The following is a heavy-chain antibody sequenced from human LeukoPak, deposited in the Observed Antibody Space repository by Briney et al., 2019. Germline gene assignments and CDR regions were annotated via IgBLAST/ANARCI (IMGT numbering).Heavy chain of an antibody. V-gene: IGHV1-18*01. D-gene: IGHD2-2*02. CDR2: ISAYNGNT. CDR1: GYSFTSYG. CDR3: ARDSIVVVPAAIEVGYYYYGMDV. Sequence: PGESLKISCKGSGYSFTSYGISWVRQAPGQGLEWMGWISAYNGNTNYAQKLQGRVTMTTDTSTSTAYMELRSLRSDDTAVYYCARDSIVVVPAAIEVGYYYYGMDVWGQGTTVTVSS. J-gene: IGHJ6*02.